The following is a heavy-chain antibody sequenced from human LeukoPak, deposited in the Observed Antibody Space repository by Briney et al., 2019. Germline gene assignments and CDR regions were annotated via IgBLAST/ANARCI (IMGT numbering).Heavy chain of an antibody. CDR2: IYWNDDK. V-gene: IGHV2-5*01. J-gene: IGHJ4*02. CDR1: SGSITSYYW. Sequence: TLSLTCSVSSGSITSYYWSWLRQPPGKALEWLALIYWNDDKRYSKSLNSRLTITKDTSKNQVVLTMTNMDPVDTATYYCAHRPPSRSPSPHFDYWGQGTLVTVSS. CDR3: AHRPPSRSPSPHFDY.